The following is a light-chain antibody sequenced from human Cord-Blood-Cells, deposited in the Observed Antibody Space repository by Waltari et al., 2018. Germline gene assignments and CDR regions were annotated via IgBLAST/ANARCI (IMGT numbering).Light chain of an antibody. CDR3: QQYGSSPS. J-gene: IGKJ2*03. V-gene: IGKV3-20*01. Sequence: EIVLTQSPANLSLSPGERATISCRASQSVSSSCLAWYQQTPDQPSRLLIYAASSRATGIPDRFSSSGSGTDFTLTSSRLEPEDVAVYYWQQYGSSPSFGQGTKLEIK. CDR1: QSVSSSC. CDR2: AAS.